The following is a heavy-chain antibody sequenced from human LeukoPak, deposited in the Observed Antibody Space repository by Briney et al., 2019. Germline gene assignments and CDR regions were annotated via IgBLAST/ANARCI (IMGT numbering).Heavy chain of an antibody. Sequence: ASVKVSCKTSGYIFTSYGVTWVRQAPGQGLEWMGWISAYTGNTKYAQKLQGRVTMTTDTSTSTAYMELRSLRSDDTAVYYCASFTSPIAAAGLGYWGQGTLVTVSS. CDR1: GYIFTSYG. V-gene: IGHV1-18*01. J-gene: IGHJ4*02. D-gene: IGHD6-13*01. CDR2: ISAYTGNT. CDR3: ASFTSPIAAAGLGY.